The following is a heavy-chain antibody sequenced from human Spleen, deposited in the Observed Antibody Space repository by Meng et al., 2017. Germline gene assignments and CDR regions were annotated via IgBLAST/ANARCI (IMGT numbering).Heavy chain of an antibody. V-gene: IGHV1-69*13. J-gene: IGHJ4*02. CDR3: ARESSLDAIDF. Sequence: SVKVSCKALGGIFSNYVIGWVRQAPGQGLEWMGGINAVFGTTNYAQKFQDRVTITSDESTSTVYMELTRLTSEDTAMYFCARESSLDAIDFWGQGTLVTVSS. CDR2: INAVFGTT. CDR1: GGIFSNYV. D-gene: IGHD1-1*01.